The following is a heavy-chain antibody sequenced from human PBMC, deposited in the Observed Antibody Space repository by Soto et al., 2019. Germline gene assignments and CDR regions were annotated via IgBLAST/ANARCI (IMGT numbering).Heavy chain of an antibody. V-gene: IGHV4-34*01. CDR2: INDNGGT. CDR3: ARGRYSYETIYYKFYYSALDV. Sequence: PSETLSLTCGVYGGSIRGYYWGWVRQSPGKGLEWIGDINDNGGTNYNPSLKSRVTTSLDTSKKQVSLMVSSVTAADTAVYYCARGRYSYETIYYKFYYSALDVWGQGTTVT. D-gene: IGHD3-10*01. CDR1: GGSIRGYY. J-gene: IGHJ6*02.